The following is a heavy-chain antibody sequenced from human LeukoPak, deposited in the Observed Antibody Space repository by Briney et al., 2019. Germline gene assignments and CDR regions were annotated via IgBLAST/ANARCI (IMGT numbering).Heavy chain of an antibody. V-gene: IGHV1-69*13. CDR2: IIPIFGTA. CDR3: ARDYGSGSYYWFDP. J-gene: IGHJ5*02. D-gene: IGHD3-10*01. Sequence: SVKVSCKASGYTFTAYYIHWVRQAPGQGLEWMGGIIPIFGTANYAQKFQGRVTITADESTSTAYMELSSLRSEDTAVYYRARDYGSGSYYWFDPWGQGTLVTVSS. CDR1: GYTFTAYY.